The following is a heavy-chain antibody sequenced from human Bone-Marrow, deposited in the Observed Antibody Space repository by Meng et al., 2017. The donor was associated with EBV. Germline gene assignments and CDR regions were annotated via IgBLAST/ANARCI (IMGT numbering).Heavy chain of an antibody. V-gene: IGHV4-30-4*01. CDR3: ASGSTAAGTDY. J-gene: IGHJ4*02. CDR2: IYYSGST. CDR1: GGSISSGGYY. D-gene: IGHD6-13*01. Sequence: LHKSGPGVVKPSQTLSLTCAVSGGSISSGGYYWSLIRQPPGKGLEWIGYIYYSGSTYYTPSLKSRVTISVDTSKNQFSLKLSSVTAADTAVYYYASGSTAAGTDYWGQGTLVTVSS.